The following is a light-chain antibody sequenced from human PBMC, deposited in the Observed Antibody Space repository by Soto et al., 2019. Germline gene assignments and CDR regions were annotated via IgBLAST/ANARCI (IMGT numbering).Light chain of an antibody. CDR2: DVS. J-gene: IGLJ1*01. Sequence: QAVLTQPRSVSGSPGQSVTISCTGTSSDVGGYNSVSWYQQHPGKAPKLMIFDVSKWPSGVPDRFSGSKSGNTASLTISGLQAEDEADYYCCSYTGSYTYVFGTGTKLPS. V-gene: IGLV2-11*01. CDR3: CSYTGSYTYV. CDR1: SSDVGGYNS.